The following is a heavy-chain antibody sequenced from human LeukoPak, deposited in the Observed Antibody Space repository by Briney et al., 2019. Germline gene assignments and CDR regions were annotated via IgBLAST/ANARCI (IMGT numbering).Heavy chain of an antibody. CDR1: GFTFSSYW. CDR3: ARDDVLRYFDWLSDAEYFQH. CDR2: IKQDGSEK. J-gene: IGHJ1*01. V-gene: IGHV3-7*01. D-gene: IGHD3-9*01. Sequence: GGSLRLSCAASGFTFSSYWMSWVRQAPGKGLEWVANIKQDGSEKYYVDSVKGRFTISRDNAKNSLYLQMNSLRAEVTAVYYCARDDVLRYFDWLSDAEYFQHWGQGTLVTVSS.